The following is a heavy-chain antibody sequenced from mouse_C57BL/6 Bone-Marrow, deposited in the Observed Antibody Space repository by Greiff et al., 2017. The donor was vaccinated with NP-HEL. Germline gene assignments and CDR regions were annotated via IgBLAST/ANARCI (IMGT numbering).Heavy chain of an antibody. D-gene: IGHD1-1*01. V-gene: IGHV5-17*01. CDR3: ARPYYGSSSFDC. CDR1: GFTFSDYG. Sequence: EVKLVESGGGLVKPGGSLKLSCAASGFTFSDYGMHWVRQAPEKGLEWVAYISSGSSTIYYADTVKGRFTISRDNAKNNLFLQMTSLRSEDTAMYYCARPYYGSSSFDCWGQGTTLTVSS. CDR2: ISSGSSTI. J-gene: IGHJ2*01.